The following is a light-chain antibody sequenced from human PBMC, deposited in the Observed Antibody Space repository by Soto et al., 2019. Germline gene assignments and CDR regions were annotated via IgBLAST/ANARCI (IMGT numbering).Light chain of an antibody. CDR3: QSYDSSLSGYV. J-gene: IGLJ1*01. CDR1: SSNIGAGYD. Sequence: QSVLTQPPSVSGAPGQRVTISCTGSSSNIGAGYDVHWYQQLPGTAPKLLIYGNSNRPSGVPDRFSGSKSGTSASLAITGLQAEDDVDYYCQSYDSSLSGYVFGTGTKVTVL. CDR2: GNS. V-gene: IGLV1-40*01.